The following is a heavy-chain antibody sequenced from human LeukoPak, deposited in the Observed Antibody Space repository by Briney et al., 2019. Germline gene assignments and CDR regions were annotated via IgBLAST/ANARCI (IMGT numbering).Heavy chain of an antibody. CDR2: IKQDGSEK. V-gene: IGHV3-7*01. J-gene: IGHJ6*02. D-gene: IGHD3-3*01. CDR3: AKWGVVGTSFYYGMDV. CDR1: GFXFSSYW. Sequence: LRLSXXASGFXFSSYWMSWVRQAPGKGLEWVANIKQDGSEKYYVDSVKGRFTISRDNAKNSLYLQMNSLRAEDTAVYYCAKWGVVGTSFYYGMDVWGQGTTVTVSS.